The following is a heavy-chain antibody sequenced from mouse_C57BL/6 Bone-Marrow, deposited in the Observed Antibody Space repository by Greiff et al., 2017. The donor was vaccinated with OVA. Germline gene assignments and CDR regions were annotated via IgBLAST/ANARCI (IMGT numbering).Heavy chain of an antibody. J-gene: IGHJ4*01. V-gene: IGHV1-72*01. Sequence: QVQLQQPGAELVKPGASVKLSCKASGYTFTSYCMHWVKQRPGRGLEWIGRIGPNSGGSKYNEKFKSKATLTVDKPSSPAYMQLSSLTSEDSAVYYCARDRDLLWSYAMDYWGQGTSVTVSS. D-gene: IGHD2-1*01. CDR2: IGPNSGGS. CDR1: GYTFTSYC. CDR3: ARDRDLLWSYAMDY.